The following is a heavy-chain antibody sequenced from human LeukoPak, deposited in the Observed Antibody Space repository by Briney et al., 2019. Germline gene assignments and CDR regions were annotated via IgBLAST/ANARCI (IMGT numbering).Heavy chain of an antibody. D-gene: IGHD3-10*01. CDR2: IIPIFGTA. CDR1: GGTFSSYA. J-gene: IGHJ4*02. Sequence: SAKVSCKASGGTFSSYAISWVRQAPGQGLEWMGGIIPIFGTANYAQKFQGRVTITADESTSTAYMELSSLRSEDTAVYYCARGPRINSRWFGEPSLFWGQGTLVTVSS. V-gene: IGHV1-69*01. CDR3: ARGPRINSRWFGEPSLF.